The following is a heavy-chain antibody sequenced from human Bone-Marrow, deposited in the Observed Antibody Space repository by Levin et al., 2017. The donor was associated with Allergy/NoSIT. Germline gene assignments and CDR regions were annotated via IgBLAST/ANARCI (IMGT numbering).Heavy chain of an antibody. CDR2: IYWDDDK. CDR1: GFSLNPDGEG. Sequence: SGPTLVKPTQTLTLTCTFSGFSLNPDGEGVGWIRQPPGKALEWLAHIYWDDDKRTSPTLEGRVSITRDTSRNHVVLTLTNMGPVDTGTYYCVHISGSWTSLFQHWGQGTPVTVSA. CDR3: VHISGSWTSLFQH. V-gene: IGHV2-5*02. J-gene: IGHJ1*01. D-gene: IGHD3/OR15-3a*01.